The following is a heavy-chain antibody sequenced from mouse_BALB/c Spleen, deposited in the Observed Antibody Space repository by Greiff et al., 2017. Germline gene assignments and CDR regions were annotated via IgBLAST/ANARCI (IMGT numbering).Heavy chain of an antibody. CDR2: IWAGGST. J-gene: IGHJ4*01. Sequence: QVQLKESGPGLVQPSQSLSITCTVSGFSLTSYGVHWVRQPPGKGLEWLGVIWAGGSTNYNSALMSRLSISKDNSKSQVFLKMNSLQTDDTAMYYCARVTHYAMDYWGQGTSVTVSS. CDR1: GFSLTSYG. V-gene: IGHV2-9*02. CDR3: ARVTHYAMDY.